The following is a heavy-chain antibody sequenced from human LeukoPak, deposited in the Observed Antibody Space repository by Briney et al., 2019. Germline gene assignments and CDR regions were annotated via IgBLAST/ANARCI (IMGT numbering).Heavy chain of an antibody. J-gene: IGHJ4*02. CDR3: AKDRLNPSGSYFKDDEYYFDY. Sequence: GGSRRLSCAASGFTFSSYAMSWVRQAPGKGLEWVSAISGSGGSTYYADSVKGRFTISRDNSKNTLYLQMNSLRAEDTAVYYCAKDRLNPSGSYFKDDEYYFDYWGQGTLVTVSS. V-gene: IGHV3-23*01. D-gene: IGHD1-26*01. CDR1: GFTFSSYA. CDR2: ISGSGGST.